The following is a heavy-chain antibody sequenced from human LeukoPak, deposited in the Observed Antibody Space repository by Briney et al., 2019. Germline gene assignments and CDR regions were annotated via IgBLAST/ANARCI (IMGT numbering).Heavy chain of an antibody. CDR1: GFTFSSYS. D-gene: IGHD6-13*01. Sequence: GGSLRLSCAASGFTFSSYSMNWVRQAPGKELDWVSSISSSSSYIYYADSVKGRFTISRDNAKNSLYLQMNSLRAEDTGVYYCARAGPSSSWHQFDYWGQGTLVTVSS. J-gene: IGHJ4*02. CDR2: ISSSSSYI. CDR3: ARAGPSSSWHQFDY. V-gene: IGHV3-21*01.